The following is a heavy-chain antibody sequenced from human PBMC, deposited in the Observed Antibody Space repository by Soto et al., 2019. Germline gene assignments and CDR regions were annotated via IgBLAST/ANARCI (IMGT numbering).Heavy chain of an antibody. J-gene: IGHJ4*02. D-gene: IGHD5-18*01. CDR1: GFTFSSYA. CDR2: ISYDGSNK. Sequence: QVQLVESGGGVVQPGRSLRLSCAASGFTFSSYAMHWVRQAPGKGLEWVAVISYDGSNKYYADSVKGRFTISRVTSKNTLYLQMNSLRAEDTAVYYCARDLRHSYGYLEVDDYWGQGTLVTVSS. V-gene: IGHV3-30-3*01. CDR3: ARDLRHSYGYLEVDDY.